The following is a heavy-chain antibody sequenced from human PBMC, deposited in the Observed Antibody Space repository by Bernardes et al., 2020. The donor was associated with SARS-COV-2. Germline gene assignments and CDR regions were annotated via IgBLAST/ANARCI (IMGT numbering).Heavy chain of an antibody. Sequence: GGSLRLSCAASGFTFSSYAMSWVRKAPGKGLEWVSAISGSGGSTYYADSVKGRFTISRDNSKNTLYLQMNSLRAEDTAVYYCAKDDEYSNYHYYYGMDVWGQGTTVTVSS. CDR1: GFTFSSYA. CDR3: AKDDEYSNYHYYYGMDV. CDR2: ISGSGGST. V-gene: IGHV3-23*01. D-gene: IGHD4-4*01. J-gene: IGHJ6*02.